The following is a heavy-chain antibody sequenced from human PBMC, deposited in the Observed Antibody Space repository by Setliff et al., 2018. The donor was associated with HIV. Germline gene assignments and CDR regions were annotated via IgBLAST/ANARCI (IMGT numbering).Heavy chain of an antibody. D-gene: IGHD1-1*01. CDR3: ATTTAPAGPFDY. Sequence: SETLSLTCTISGDSISTYYWNWIRQPPGKGLEWIGYINYSGSTNYNPSLKSRVTISLNTSKNQFSLRLRSVTAADTAIYYCATTTAPAGPFDYWGLGTLVTVSS. J-gene: IGHJ4*02. CDR1: GDSISTYY. CDR2: INYSGST. V-gene: IGHV4-59*08.